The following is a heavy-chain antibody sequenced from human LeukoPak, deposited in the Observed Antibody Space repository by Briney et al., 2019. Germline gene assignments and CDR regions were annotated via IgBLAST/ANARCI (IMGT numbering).Heavy chain of an antibody. CDR1: GDSISSSSYY. J-gene: IGHJ3*02. D-gene: IGHD5-12*01. CDR2: VYYSTNT. Sequence: SETLSLTCTVSGDSISSSSYYWDWIRQPPGKGLEWIGNVYYSTNTYYNPSLKSRVTMSVDTSKNQFSLKLSSVTAADTAIYYCARHSRSAYSGYENAFDIWGQGTVVTVSS. CDR3: ARHSRSAYSGYENAFDI. V-gene: IGHV4-39*01.